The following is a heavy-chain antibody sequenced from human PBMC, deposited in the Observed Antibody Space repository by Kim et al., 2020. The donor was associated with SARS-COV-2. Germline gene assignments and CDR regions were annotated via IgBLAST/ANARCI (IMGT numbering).Heavy chain of an antibody. V-gene: IGHV4-31*03. Sequence: SETLSLTCTVSGGSISSGGYYWSWIRQHPGKGLEWIGYIYYSGSTYYNPSLKSRVTISVDTSKNQFSLKLSSVTAADTAVYYCARATFYDFWSGNAFDIWGQGTMVTVSS. CDR2: IYYSGST. D-gene: IGHD3-3*01. CDR3: ARATFYDFWSGNAFDI. CDR1: GGSISSGGYY. J-gene: IGHJ3*02.